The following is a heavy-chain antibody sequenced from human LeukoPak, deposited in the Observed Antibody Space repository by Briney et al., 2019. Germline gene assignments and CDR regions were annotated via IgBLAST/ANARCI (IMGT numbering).Heavy chain of an antibody. Sequence: PGGSLRLSCAASGFTVSSNYMSWVRQAPGKGLEWVSVIYSGGSTYYADSVKGRFTISRDSSKNTLYLQMNSLRAEDTAVYYCARDRRGNVEYYFDYWGQGTLVTVSS. CDR2: IYSGGST. J-gene: IGHJ4*02. CDR3: ARDRRGNVEYYFDY. V-gene: IGHV3-53*01. CDR1: GFTVSSNY. D-gene: IGHD6-6*01.